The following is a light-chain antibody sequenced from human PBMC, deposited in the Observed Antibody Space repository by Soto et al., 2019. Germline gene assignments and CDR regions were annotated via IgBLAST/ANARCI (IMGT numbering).Light chain of an antibody. CDR1: TSNIGTGYD. CDR3: QSFDTSLSSYV. J-gene: IGLJ1*01. CDR2: GTV. V-gene: IGLV1-40*01. Sequence: QSVMTQPPSVSGAPGQRVTISCPGSTSNIGTGYDVHWYQQLPGTAPKLLIYGTVNRPSGVPDRFSGSKSGTSASLAITGLQAEDEADYYCQSFDTSLSSYVFGTGTKVTVL.